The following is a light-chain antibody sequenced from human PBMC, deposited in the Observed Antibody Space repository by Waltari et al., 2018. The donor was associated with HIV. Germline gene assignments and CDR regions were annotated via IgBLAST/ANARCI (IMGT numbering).Light chain of an antibody. Sequence: QSVLTQPPSASGTPGQRVTISCSGSSSNIGSNYVYWYQQFPGTAPKLLIYRNNQRPSGVPDRFSGSTSGTTVTLTISGLQAEDEGDYYCQSADTRGSNLVFGGGTKLTVL. J-gene: IGLJ2*01. V-gene: IGLV1-47*01. CDR1: SSNIGSNY. CDR2: RNN. CDR3: QSADTRGSNLV.